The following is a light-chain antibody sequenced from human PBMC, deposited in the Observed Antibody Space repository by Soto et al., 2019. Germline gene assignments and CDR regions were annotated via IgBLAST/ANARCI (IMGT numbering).Light chain of an antibody. CDR1: QSVSSNH. V-gene: IGKV3-20*01. Sequence: EIVMTQSPGTLSLSPGERVTLSCRASQSVSSNHLNCYRHKPGQSPRLLIHAASRRPAGVPDRFSGSGSGTDFTLTISSLEADDFAVYYCHHYNNSAWTFGRGTKVEIK. J-gene: IGKJ1*01. CDR2: AAS. CDR3: HHYNNSAWT.